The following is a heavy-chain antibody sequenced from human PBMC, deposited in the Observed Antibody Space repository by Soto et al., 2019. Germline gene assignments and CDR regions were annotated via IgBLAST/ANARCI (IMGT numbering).Heavy chain of an antibody. CDR1: GFTFSSFG. Sequence: PGGSLRLSCAASGFTFSSFGMHWVRQAPGKGLEWVAVIWSDGSNKYYGDSVKGRFSISRDNSKNTLYLQMNSLGAEDTAVYYCVWTWWLGDYWGQGTLVTVSS. D-gene: IGHD6-19*01. J-gene: IGHJ4*02. V-gene: IGHV3-33*08. CDR2: IWSDGSNK. CDR3: VWTWWLGDY.